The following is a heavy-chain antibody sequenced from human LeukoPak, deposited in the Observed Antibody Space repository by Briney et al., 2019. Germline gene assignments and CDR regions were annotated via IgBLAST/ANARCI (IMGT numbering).Heavy chain of an antibody. J-gene: IGHJ4*02. CDR3: AXXXTSAAAGQLWLDX. Sequence: SETLSLTCAVYGWSFNDYYWNWIRQPPGKGLEWIGEINARGDTNYNPSLKSRVTISVDTSKNQFSLKLRSVTATDTAVYYCAXXXTSAAAGQLWLDXWGQGTLVTXSS. V-gene: IGHV4-34*01. CDR1: GWSFNDYY. D-gene: IGHD5-18*01. CDR2: INARGDT.